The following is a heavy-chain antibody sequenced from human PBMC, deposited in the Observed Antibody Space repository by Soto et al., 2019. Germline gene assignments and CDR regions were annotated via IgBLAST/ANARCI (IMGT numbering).Heavy chain of an antibody. D-gene: IGHD3-10*01. J-gene: IGHJ6*02. V-gene: IGHV3-23*01. Sequence: GSLRLSCAASGFTFSSYSMSWVRQSPVKGLXWXXAISGSAGSTYYAEYVKGRFTISREKEKNSMYLQMNSTRAEDTPLYYCATHSGVYYGSGRGGEANYYGMEVWGQGTTVTV. CDR2: ISGSAGST. CDR1: GFTFSSYS. CDR3: ATHSGVYYGSGRGGEANYYGMEV.